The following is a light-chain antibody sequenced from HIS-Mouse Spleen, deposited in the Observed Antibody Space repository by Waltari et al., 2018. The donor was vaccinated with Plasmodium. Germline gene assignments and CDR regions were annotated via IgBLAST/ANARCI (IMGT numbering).Light chain of an antibody. Sequence: QSALTQPRSVSGSPGQSVTISRTGTSSDVGGYNYVSWYQQHPGKAPKLMIYDVSKRPSGVPHRFSGSKSGNTASLTISGLQAEDEADYYCCSYAGSYTLVFGGGTKLTVL. CDR3: CSYAGSYTLV. J-gene: IGLJ2*01. CDR2: DVS. CDR1: SSDVGGYNY. V-gene: IGLV2-11*01.